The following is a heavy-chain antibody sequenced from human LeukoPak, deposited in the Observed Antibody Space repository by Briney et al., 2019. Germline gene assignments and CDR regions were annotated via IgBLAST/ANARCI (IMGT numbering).Heavy chain of an antibody. CDR3: ARPTYSSSSYWFDP. V-gene: IGHV1-2*02. J-gene: IGHJ5*02. D-gene: IGHD6-6*01. CDR1: GYTFTGYY. Sequence: ASVKVSCKASGYTFTGYYMHWVRQAPGQGLEWMGWINPNSGGTNYAQKFQGGVTMTRDTSISTAYMELSRLRSDDTAVYYCARPTYSSSSYWFDPWGQGTLVTVSS. CDR2: INPNSGGT.